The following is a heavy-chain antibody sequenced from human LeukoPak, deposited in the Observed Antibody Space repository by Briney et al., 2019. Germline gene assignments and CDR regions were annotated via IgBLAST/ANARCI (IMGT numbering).Heavy chain of an antibody. Sequence: LSLTCAVSGDSIFSGGYTWSWIRQSPGTGLEWVSGISWNSGSIGYADSVKGRFTISRDNAKNSLYLQMNSLRAEDTALYYCAKDKAAAGTMDFDYWGQGTLVTVSS. CDR3: AKDKAAAGTMDFDY. CDR1: GDSIFSGGYT. J-gene: IGHJ4*02. D-gene: IGHD6-13*01. V-gene: IGHV3-9*01. CDR2: ISWNSGSI.